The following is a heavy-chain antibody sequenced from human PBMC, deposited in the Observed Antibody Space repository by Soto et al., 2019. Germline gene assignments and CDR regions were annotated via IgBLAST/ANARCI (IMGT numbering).Heavy chain of an antibody. V-gene: IGHV3-9*01. D-gene: IGHD2-15*01. Sequence: GGSLRLSCAASGFTFDDYAMHWVRQAPGKGLEWVSGISWNSGSIGYADSVKGRFTISRDNAKNSLYLQMNSLRAEDTALYYCAKGDIVVVVAASSLFDYWGQGTLVTVSS. CDR3: AKGDIVVVVAASSLFDY. CDR2: ISWNSGSI. J-gene: IGHJ4*02. CDR1: GFTFDDYA.